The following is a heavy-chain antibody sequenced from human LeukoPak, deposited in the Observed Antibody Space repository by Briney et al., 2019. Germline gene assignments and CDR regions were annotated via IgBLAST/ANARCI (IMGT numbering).Heavy chain of an antibody. CDR3: ARGINMIAPAGVFDI. Sequence: VASVKVSCKASGYTFTNYGISWVRQAPGQGLEWMGWISAYNGNTNYAQKLQGRITMTADTSTSTGYMELRSLRSDDTAVYYCARGINMIAPAGVFDIWGQGTMVTVSS. D-gene: IGHD3-22*01. CDR1: GYTFTNYG. J-gene: IGHJ3*02. V-gene: IGHV1-18*01. CDR2: ISAYNGNT.